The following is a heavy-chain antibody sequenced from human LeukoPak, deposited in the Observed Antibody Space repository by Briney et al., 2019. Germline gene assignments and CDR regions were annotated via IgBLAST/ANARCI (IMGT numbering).Heavy chain of an antibody. CDR2: IRSKANSYAT. D-gene: IGHD3-9*01. CDR1: GFTFSGSA. J-gene: IGHJ5*02. Sequence: PGGSLRLSCAATGFTFSGSAMHWVRQASGKGLEWVGRIRSKANSYATAYAASVKGRFTISRDDSKNTAYLQMNSLKTEDTAVYYCTRVYELRYFDWFPGDNWFDPWGQGTLVTVSS. CDR3: TRVYELRYFDWFPGDNWFDP. V-gene: IGHV3-73*01.